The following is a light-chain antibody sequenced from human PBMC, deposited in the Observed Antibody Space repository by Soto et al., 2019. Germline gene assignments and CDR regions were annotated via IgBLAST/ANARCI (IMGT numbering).Light chain of an antibody. J-gene: IGKJ2*01. CDR2: GAS. CDR3: QQYGNPPPNA. CDR1: QSVRTY. Sequence: EIVLTQSPATLSLSPGERATHSCRASQSVRTYLVWYQQKPGQAPRVLIYGASSRATGIPDRFSGSGSGTDFTLTISRLEPEDFAVYFCQQYGNPPPNAFGQGTKVDIK. V-gene: IGKV3-20*01.